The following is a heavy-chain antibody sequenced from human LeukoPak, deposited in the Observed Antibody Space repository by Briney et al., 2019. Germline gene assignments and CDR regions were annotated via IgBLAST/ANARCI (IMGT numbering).Heavy chain of an antibody. CDR2: ISSSSSYI. CDR1: GFTFSSYG. V-gene: IGHV3-21*01. CDR3: ARDGIVVVPAAMRNYFDY. D-gene: IGHD2-2*01. J-gene: IGHJ4*02. Sequence: GGSLRLSCAASGFTFSSYGMNWVRQAPGKGLEWVSSISSSSSYIYYADSVKGRFTISRDNAKNSLYLQMNSLRAEDTAVYYCARDGIVVVPAAMRNYFDYWGQGTLVTVSS.